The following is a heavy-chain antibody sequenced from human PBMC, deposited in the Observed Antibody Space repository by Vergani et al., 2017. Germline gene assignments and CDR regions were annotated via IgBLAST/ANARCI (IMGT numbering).Heavy chain of an antibody. Sequence: QVQLVQSGAEVKKPGASVKVSCKASGGTFSSYTISWVRQAPGQGLEWMGRIIPILGIANYAQKFQGRVTITADKSTSTAYMELSSLRSEDTAVYYCARNRAIFGVVINNWFDPWGQGTLVTVSS. CDR2: IIPILGIA. J-gene: IGHJ5*02. CDR3: ARNRAIFGVVINNWFDP. CDR1: GGTFSSYT. D-gene: IGHD3-3*01. V-gene: IGHV1-69*09.